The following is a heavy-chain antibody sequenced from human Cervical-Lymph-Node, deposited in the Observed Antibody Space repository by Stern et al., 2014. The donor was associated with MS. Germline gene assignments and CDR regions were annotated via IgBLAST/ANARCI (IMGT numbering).Heavy chain of an antibody. J-gene: IGHJ5*02. V-gene: IGHV1-69*09. CDR1: GGTFSRSYA. Sequence: QLVQSGAEVKKPGSSMNVSCKTSGGTFSRSYAITWMRQAPGQGLEWMGRIIPILGLANYAQKFQGRVIITADKSTSTTYMELSSLRSEDTAVYYCARGVVSNRAAATLHNLFDPWGQGTLVTVSS. CDR2: IIPILGLA. D-gene: IGHD2-15*01. CDR3: ARGVVSNRAAATLHNLFDP.